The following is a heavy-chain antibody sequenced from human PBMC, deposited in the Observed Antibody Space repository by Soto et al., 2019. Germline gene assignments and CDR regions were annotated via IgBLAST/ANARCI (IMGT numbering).Heavy chain of an antibody. CDR3: ARQLVKRPSWFDP. CDR1: GGSISSYY. J-gene: IGHJ5*02. Sequence: SETLSLTCTVSGGSISSYYWSWIRQPPGKGLEWIGYIYYSGSTNYNPSLKSRVTISVDTSKNQFSLKLSSVTAADTAVYYCARQLVKRPSWFDPWGQGTLVTVSS. V-gene: IGHV4-59*08. CDR2: IYYSGST. D-gene: IGHD3-9*01.